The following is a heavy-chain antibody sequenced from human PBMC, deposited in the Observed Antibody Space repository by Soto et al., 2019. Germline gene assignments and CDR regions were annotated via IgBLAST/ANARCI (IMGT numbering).Heavy chain of an antibody. V-gene: IGHV3-23*01. CDR1: GFTFSDFA. Sequence: EVQVLESGGGLVQPGGSLRLSCAATGFTFSDFAMSWVRQAPGKGLEWVSRIYGGGNGPHYADSVKGRVTIARDNSKNTLYLQMNSLRADDTAVYYCAKMEGMDPWAYSFDYWGQGTLVTVSS. D-gene: IGHD2-2*03. CDR2: IYGGGNGP. J-gene: IGHJ4*02. CDR3: AKMEGMDPWAYSFDY.